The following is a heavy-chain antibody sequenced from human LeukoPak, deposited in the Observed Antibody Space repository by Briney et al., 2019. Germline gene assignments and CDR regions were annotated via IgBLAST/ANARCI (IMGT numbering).Heavy chain of an antibody. CDR1: GFTVSSNY. J-gene: IGHJ6*02. CDR2: IYSGGST. CDR3: AREGLGGTPQAPYYDYGMDV. V-gene: IGHV3-66*02. Sequence: PGGSLRLSCAASGFTVSSNYMSWVRQAPGKGLEWVSVIYSGGSTYYADSVKGRFTISRDKSKNTLYLQMNSLRAEDTDVYYCAREGLGGTPQAPYYDYGMDVWGQGTTVTVSS. D-gene: IGHD1-26*01.